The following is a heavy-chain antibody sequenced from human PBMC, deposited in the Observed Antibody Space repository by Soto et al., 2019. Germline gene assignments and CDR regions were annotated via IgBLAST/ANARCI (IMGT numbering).Heavy chain of an antibody. CDR3: ATAEMWAAPNFDY. J-gene: IGHJ4*02. CDR1: GDTLTELS. D-gene: IGHD1-26*01. Sequence: ASVKVCCKVSGDTLTELSMHWVRQAPGKGLEWMGGFDPEDGETIYAQKFQGRVTMTEDTSTDTAYMELSSLRSEDTAVYYCATAEMWAAPNFDYWGQGTLVTVSS. CDR2: FDPEDGET. V-gene: IGHV1-24*01.